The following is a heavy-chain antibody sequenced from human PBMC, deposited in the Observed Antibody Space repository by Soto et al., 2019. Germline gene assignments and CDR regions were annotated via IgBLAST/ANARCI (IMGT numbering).Heavy chain of an antibody. CDR2: IYYSGST. CDR3: ARARGYYYDSSGYSHYNWFDP. D-gene: IGHD3-22*01. Sequence: PSETLSLTCTVSGGSISSGGYYWSWIRQHPGKGLEWIGYIYYSGSTYYNPSLKSRVTISVDTSKNQFSLKLSSVTAADTAVYYCARARGYYYDSSGYSHYNWFDPWGQGTLVTVS. V-gene: IGHV4-31*03. J-gene: IGHJ5*02. CDR1: GGSISSGGYY.